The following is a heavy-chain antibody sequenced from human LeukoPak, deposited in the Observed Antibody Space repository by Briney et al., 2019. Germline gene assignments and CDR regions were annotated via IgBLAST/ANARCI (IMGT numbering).Heavy chain of an antibody. CDR1: GGSISSYY. V-gene: IGHV4-4*07. D-gene: IGHD6-6*01. CDR2: IYTSGST. J-gene: IGHJ6*02. Sequence: PSQTLYLTCTVSGGSISSYYWSWIRQPAGKGLERIGRIYTSGSTNYNPSLKSRVTMSVDASKNQFSLKLSSVTAADTAVYYCARTGSSSLYYYGMDVWGQGTTVTVSS. CDR3: ARTGSSSLYYYGMDV.